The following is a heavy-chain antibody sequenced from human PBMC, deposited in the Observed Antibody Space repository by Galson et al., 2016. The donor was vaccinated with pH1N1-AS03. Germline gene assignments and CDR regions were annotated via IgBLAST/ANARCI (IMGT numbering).Heavy chain of an antibody. Sequence: SETLSLTCTVSGGTTSSYYWSWIRQPPGKGLEWIGYVYYNGITNYNPSLKSRVTISIDTSKNQFSLKLSSVTAADTAVYYCARGAYDILTGYYNSAPFDYWGRGTLTTVSS. CDR2: VYYNGIT. V-gene: IGHV4-59*01. D-gene: IGHD3-9*01. CDR3: ARGAYDILTGYYNSAPFDY. J-gene: IGHJ4*02. CDR1: GGTTSSYY.